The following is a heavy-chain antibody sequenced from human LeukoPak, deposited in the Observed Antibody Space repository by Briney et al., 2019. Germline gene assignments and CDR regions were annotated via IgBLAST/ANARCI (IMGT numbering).Heavy chain of an antibody. D-gene: IGHD2-15*01. CDR3: TICSGGSCYFNN. Sequence: GGSLKLSCAASGFTFSGSAMHWVRQASGKGLEWVGRIRSKANSYATAYAASVKGRFTISRDDSKNTAYLQMNSLKTEDTAVYYCTICSGGSCYFNNWGQGTLVTVSS. V-gene: IGHV3-73*01. J-gene: IGHJ4*02. CDR1: GFTFSGSA. CDR2: IRSKANSYAT.